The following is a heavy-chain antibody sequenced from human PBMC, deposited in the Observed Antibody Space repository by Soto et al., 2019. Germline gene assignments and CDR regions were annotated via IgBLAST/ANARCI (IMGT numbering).Heavy chain of an antibody. CDR3: ARLGELGRGYGGYDLSDFDY. D-gene: IGHD5-12*01. J-gene: IGHJ4*02. Sequence: SETLSLTCTVSGGSISSYNWSWIRQPPGKGLEWIGYIYYSGSTNYNPSLKGRVTISVDTSKNQFSLKLSSVTAADTAVYYCARLGELGRGYGGYDLSDFDYWGQGTLDTVSS. V-gene: IGHV4-59*08. CDR2: IYYSGST. CDR1: GGSISSYN.